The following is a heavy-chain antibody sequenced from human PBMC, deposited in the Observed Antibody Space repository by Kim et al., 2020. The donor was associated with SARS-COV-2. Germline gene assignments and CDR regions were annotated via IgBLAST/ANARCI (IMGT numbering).Heavy chain of an antibody. CDR3: ARDSYQYQLLCDY. J-gene: IGHJ4*02. V-gene: IGHV3-30*01. D-gene: IGHD2-2*01. Sequence: YAASGKGRFTISRDNSKNTLYLKMNSLRAEDTAVYYCARDSYQYQLLCDYWGQGTLVTVSS.